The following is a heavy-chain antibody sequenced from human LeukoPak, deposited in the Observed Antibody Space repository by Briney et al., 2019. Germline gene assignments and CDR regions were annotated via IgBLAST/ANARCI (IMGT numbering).Heavy chain of an antibody. J-gene: IGHJ4*02. V-gene: IGHV3-21*01. CDR3: AKDLPAAVD. CDR1: GFTFSSYS. Sequence: GGCLRLSCAASGFTFSSYSMSWVRQAPGKGLEWVSFISSSSSDIYYADSIKGRFTISGDNAKNSLFLQMNSLRVDDTAVYYCAKDLPAAVDWGQGTLVTVSS. D-gene: IGHD2-2*01. CDR2: ISSSSSDI.